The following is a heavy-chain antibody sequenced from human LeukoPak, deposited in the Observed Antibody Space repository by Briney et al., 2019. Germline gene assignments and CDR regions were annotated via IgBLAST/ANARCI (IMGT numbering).Heavy chain of an antibody. D-gene: IGHD1-26*01. CDR3: ARDAPVGSYYYYYMDV. J-gene: IGHJ6*03. Sequence: GGSLRLSCAASGFTFSSYSMNWVRQAPGKGLEWVSYISRSSSTMYYADSVKGRFTISRDNAKNSLYLQMNSLRAEDTAVYYCARDAPVGSYYYYYMDVWGKGTTVTVSS. V-gene: IGHV3-48*04. CDR1: GFTFSSYS. CDR2: ISRSSSTM.